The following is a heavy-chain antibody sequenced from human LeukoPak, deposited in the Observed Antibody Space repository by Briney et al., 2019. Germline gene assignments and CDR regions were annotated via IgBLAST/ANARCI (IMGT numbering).Heavy chain of an antibody. CDR2: ISAYNGNT. V-gene: IGHV1-18*01. CDR1: GYTFTSYG. J-gene: IGHJ4*02. CDR3: ARGRGRGTTYYSFAY. D-gene: IGHD3/OR15-3a*01. Sequence: GASVKVSCKASGYTFTSYGISWVRQAPGQGLEWMGWISAYNGNTNYAQKFQGRVTMTTDTSTSTAYMELRSLTSDDTAVYYCARGRGRGTTYYSFAYWGQGTLVTVSS.